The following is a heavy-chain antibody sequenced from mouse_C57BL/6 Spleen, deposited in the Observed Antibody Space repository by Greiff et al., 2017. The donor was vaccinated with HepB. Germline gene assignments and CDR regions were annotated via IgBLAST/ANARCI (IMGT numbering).Heavy chain of an antibody. D-gene: IGHD1-1*01. CDR1: GYTFTSYW. V-gene: IGHV1-72*01. CDR2: IDPNSGGT. Sequence: VKLQESGAELVKPGASVKLSCKASGYTFTSYWMHWVKQRPGRGLEWIGRIDPNSGGTKYNEKFKSKATLTVDIPSSTAYMQLSSLTSEDSAVYYCAKRGSSYLYAMDYWGQGTSVTVSS. CDR3: AKRGSSYLYAMDY. J-gene: IGHJ4*01.